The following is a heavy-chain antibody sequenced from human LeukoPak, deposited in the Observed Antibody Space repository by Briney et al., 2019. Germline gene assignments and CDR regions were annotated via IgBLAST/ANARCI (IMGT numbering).Heavy chain of an antibody. V-gene: IGHV3-33*01. D-gene: IGHD3-9*01. CDR2: IWYDGSNK. J-gene: IGHJ4*02. CDR3: ARSQRRYYDILTGYSY. Sequence: GGSLRLSCAASGFTFSSYGMHWVRQAPGKGLGWVAVIWYDGSNKYYADSVKGRFTISRDNSKNTLYLQMNSLRAEDTAVYYCARSQRRYYDILTGYSYWGQGTLVTVSS. CDR1: GFTFSSYG.